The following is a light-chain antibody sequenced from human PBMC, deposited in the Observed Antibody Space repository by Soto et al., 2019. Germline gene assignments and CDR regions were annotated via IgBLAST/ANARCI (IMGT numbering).Light chain of an antibody. CDR2: GAS. CDR1: QTISSNY. V-gene: IGKV3-20*01. CDR3: QQYSSSLIT. Sequence: QSPGTLSLSPGERAILSCRASQTISSNYLAWYQQKPDQAPRLLIYGASGRATGIPDRFSGSGSGTDFTLTISRLEPEDFAVYYCQQYSSSLITFGQGTRLEIK. J-gene: IGKJ5*01.